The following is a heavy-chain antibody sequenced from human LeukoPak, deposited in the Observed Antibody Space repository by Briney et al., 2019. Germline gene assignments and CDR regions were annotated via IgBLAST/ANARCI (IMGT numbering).Heavy chain of an antibody. CDR2: MNPNSGNT. V-gene: IGHV1-8*01. J-gene: IGHJ4*02. CDR1: GYTFTDYD. CDR3: ARDYYDSSGYYSY. D-gene: IGHD3-22*01. Sequence: ASVRVSCKASGYTFTDYDINWVRPAAGQGLEWMGWMNPNSGNTGYTQKFQGRVTMTRNTSISTAYMELSSLRSEDTAVYYCARDYYDSSGYYSYWGQGTLVTVPS.